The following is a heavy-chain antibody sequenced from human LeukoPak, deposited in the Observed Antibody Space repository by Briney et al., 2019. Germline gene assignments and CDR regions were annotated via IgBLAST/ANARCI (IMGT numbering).Heavy chain of an antibody. J-gene: IGHJ6*02. CDR3: AKEDGYGSSYYYDLDV. V-gene: IGHV3-43D*03. Sequence: PGGSLRLSCAASGFMFDDYAMHWVRQAPGKGLEWVSLISWDGGSTHYADSVKGRFTISRDNSKNSLYLQMNSLRPEDTALYYCAKEDGYGSSYYYDLDVWGQGTTVTVSS. D-gene: IGHD5-24*01. CDR1: GFMFDDYA. CDR2: ISWDGGST.